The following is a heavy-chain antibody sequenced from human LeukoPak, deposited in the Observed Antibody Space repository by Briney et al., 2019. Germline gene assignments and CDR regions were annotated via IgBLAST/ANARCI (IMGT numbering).Heavy chain of an antibody. V-gene: IGHV3-21*01. CDR1: GFTFSSYA. Sequence: PGGSLRLSCAASGFTFSSYAMNWVRQAPGKGLEWVSSISGRSADIYYADSVKGRFTISRDNAKNSLYLQMNSLRAEDTAVYYCARDSVGAANQIDYWGQGTLVTVSS. J-gene: IGHJ4*02. CDR2: ISGRSADI. D-gene: IGHD1-26*01. CDR3: ARDSVGAANQIDY.